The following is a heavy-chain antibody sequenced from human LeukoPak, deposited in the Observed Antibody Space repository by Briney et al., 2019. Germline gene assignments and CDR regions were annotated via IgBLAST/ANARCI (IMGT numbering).Heavy chain of an antibody. CDR3: ARSRGGGYNYFYMDV. CDR1: GASINSYF. D-gene: IGHD5-24*01. Sequence: KPSETLSLTCSVSGASINSYFWNWVRQAPGKGLEWLGYNTGTTDYNPSLKSRVTLSVDMSKSQYSLNLRSVTAADTAVYYCARSRGGGYNYFYMDVWGKGTTVTVSS. V-gene: IGHV4-59*01. J-gene: IGHJ6*03. CDR2: NTGTT.